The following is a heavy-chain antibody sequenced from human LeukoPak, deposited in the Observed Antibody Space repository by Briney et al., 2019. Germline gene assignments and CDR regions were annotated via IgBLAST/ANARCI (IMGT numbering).Heavy chain of an antibody. V-gene: IGHV3-48*04. J-gene: IGHJ5*02. CDR2: ISSSGSTI. Sequence: GGSQRLSCAASGFTFSSYSMNWVRQAPGKGLEWVSYISSSGSTIYYADSVKGRFTISRDNAKNSLYLQMNSLRAEDTAVYYCARDSSGYFHWFDPWGQGTLVTVSS. D-gene: IGHD3-22*01. CDR1: GFTFSSYS. CDR3: ARDSSGYFHWFDP.